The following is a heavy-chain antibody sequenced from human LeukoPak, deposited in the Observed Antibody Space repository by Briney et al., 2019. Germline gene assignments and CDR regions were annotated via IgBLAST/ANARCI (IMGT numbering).Heavy chain of an antibody. D-gene: IGHD2-21*02. CDR2: IYSGGST. J-gene: IGHJ1*01. V-gene: IGHV3-66*01. CDR3: ARDPSPYCGGDCPEYFQH. Sequence: GGSLRLSCAASGFTVSSNYMSWVRQAPGKGLEWVSVIYSGGSTYYADSVKGRFTISRDNSKNTLYLQMNSLRAEDTAVYYCARDPSPYCGGDCPEYFQHWGQGTLVTVSS. CDR1: GFTVSSNY.